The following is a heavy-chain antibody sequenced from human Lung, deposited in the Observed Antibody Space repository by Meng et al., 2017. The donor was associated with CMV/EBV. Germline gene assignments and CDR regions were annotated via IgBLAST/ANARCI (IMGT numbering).Heavy chain of an antibody. V-gene: IGHV3-21*01. CDR2: ISSSSSYI. D-gene: IGHD3-22*01. J-gene: IGHJ3*02. CDR3: ARDSGYYYDAFDI. Sequence: EGXXRLSCAASGFTFSSYSMNWVRQAPGKGLEWVSSISSSSSYIYYADSVKGRFTISRDNAKNSLYLQMNSLRAEDTAVYYCARDSGYYYDAFDIWGQGTMVTVSS. CDR1: GFTFSSYS.